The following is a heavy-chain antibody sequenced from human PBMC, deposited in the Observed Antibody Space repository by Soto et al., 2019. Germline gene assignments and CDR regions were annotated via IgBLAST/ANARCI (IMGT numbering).Heavy chain of an antibody. J-gene: IGHJ4*02. Sequence: QAGGSLRLSCAASGFTFSSYAMSWVRQAPGKGLEWVSAISGSGGSTYCADSVKGRFAISRDNSKNTLYLQMNSLRAEDTAVYYCAKSSMVREDTDTQAAGDDFDYWGQGTLVTVSS. D-gene: IGHD3-10*01. V-gene: IGHV3-23*01. CDR1: GFTFSSYA. CDR3: AKSSMVREDTDTQAAGDDFDY. CDR2: ISGSGGST.